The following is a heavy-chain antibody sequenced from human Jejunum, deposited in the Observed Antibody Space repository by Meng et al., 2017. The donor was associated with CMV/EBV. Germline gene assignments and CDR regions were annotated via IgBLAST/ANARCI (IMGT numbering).Heavy chain of an antibody. J-gene: IGHJ4*02. Sequence: YYINRLRQYPGQGLEWVGVIDPKDGGTYYAQKFKSRVIMTRDTSTSTVNMKLSSLVSKETTVYYCARGARTSIQPWPERWFPFDNWGQGTLVTVSS. D-gene: IGHD5-18*01. CDR3: ARGARTSIQPWPERWFPFDN. CDR2: IDPKDGGT. CDR1: YY. V-gene: IGHV1-46*01.